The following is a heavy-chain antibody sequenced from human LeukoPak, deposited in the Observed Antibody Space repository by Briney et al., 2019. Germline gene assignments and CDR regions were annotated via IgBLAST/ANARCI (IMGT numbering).Heavy chain of an antibody. CDR1: GYTFTGYY. CDR3: ARGGYDFWSGYSPYNWFDP. CDR2: INPNSGGT. D-gene: IGHD3-3*01. J-gene: IGHJ5*02. Sequence: ASVKVSCKASGYTFTGYYMHWVRQAPGQGLEWMGWINPNSGGTNYAQKFQGRVTMTRDTSISTAYMELSRLRSDDTAVYYCARGGYDFWSGYSPYNWFDPWGQGTLVTASS. V-gene: IGHV1-2*02.